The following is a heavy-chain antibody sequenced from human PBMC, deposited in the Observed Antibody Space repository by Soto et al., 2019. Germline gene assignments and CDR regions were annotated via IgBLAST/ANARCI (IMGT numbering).Heavy chain of an antibody. J-gene: IGHJ3*01. Sequence: QITLKESGPTLVKPTQTLTLTCTFSGFSLSTRGMGVGWIRQPPGKALEWLALIYWDDDKRYSPSLQSRLTVTRDTSENQVALTLTNMDPVDTATYYCAHIGVTITSGFDFWGQGIMVTVSS. D-gene: IGHD1-20*01. CDR3: AHIGVTITSGFDF. CDR2: IYWDDDK. V-gene: IGHV2-5*02. CDR1: GFSLSTRGMG.